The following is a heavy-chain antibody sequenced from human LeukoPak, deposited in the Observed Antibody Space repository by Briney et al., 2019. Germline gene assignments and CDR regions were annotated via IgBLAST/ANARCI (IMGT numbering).Heavy chain of an antibody. J-gene: IGHJ4*02. V-gene: IGHV1-46*01. CDR3: ARDLIPNKIAAAGPSGDY. Sequence: ASVKVSCKASGYTFTGYYMHWVRQAPGQGLEWMGIINPSGGSTSYAQKFQGRVTMTRDTSTSTVYMELSSLRSEDTAVYYCARDLIPNKIAAAGPSGDYWGQGTLVTVSS. CDR2: INPSGGST. CDR1: GYTFTGYY. D-gene: IGHD6-13*01.